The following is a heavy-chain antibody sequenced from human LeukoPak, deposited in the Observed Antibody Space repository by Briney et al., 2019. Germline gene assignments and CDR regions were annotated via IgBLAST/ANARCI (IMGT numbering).Heavy chain of an antibody. CDR2: INHSGST. V-gene: IGHV4-34*01. D-gene: IGHD1-26*01. J-gene: IGHJ4*02. CDR1: GGSFSGYY. Sequence: SETLSLTCAVYGGSFSGYYWSWIRQPPGKGLEWIGEINHSGSTNYNPSLKSRVTISVDTSKNQFSLKLRSVTAADTALYYCARLRYSGSYSTFDYWGQGTLVTVSS. CDR3: ARLRYSGSYSTFDY.